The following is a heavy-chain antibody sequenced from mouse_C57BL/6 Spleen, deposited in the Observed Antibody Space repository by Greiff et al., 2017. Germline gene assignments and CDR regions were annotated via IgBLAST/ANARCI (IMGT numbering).Heavy chain of an antibody. Sequence: EVQLQESGPELVKPGASVKISCKASGYSFTGYYMNWVKQSPEKSLEWIGEINPSTGDTTYNQKFKAKATLTVDKSSSTAYMQLSSLTSEDSAVYYCAREGYCGYHEWFDVWGTGTTLTVSS. D-gene: IGHD2-2*01. J-gene: IGHJ2*01. CDR1: GYSFTGYY. CDR2: INPSTGDT. CDR3: AREGYCGYHEWFDV. V-gene: IGHV1-42*01.